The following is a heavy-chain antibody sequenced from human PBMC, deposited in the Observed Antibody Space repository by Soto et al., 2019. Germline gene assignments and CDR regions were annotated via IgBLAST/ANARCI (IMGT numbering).Heavy chain of an antibody. CDR3: ARGGSGCHGDH. Sequence: EVQLVESGGGLVQPGGSLRLSCAASGFTFSSYSMNWVRQAPGKGLEWISHISSTSSTIYYTDSVKGRFTISRDNAENSLYLEMSSLRVDDAACYYCARGGSGCHGDHRGQGTLVTVSS. V-gene: IGHV3-48*01. CDR2: ISSTSSTI. CDR1: GFTFSSYS. D-gene: IGHD6-19*01. J-gene: IGHJ5*02.